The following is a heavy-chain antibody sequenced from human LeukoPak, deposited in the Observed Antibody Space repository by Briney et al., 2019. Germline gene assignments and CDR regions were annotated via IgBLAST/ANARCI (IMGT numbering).Heavy chain of an antibody. J-gene: IGHJ5*02. CDR3: ARRGTDYCTPSSCHPNWFAP. CDR1: GFIFSDYY. D-gene: IGHD4-11*01. CDR2: IDGSSSRT. Sequence: GGSLRLSCAASGFIFSDYYMSWMRQAPGKGLEWLSYIDGSSSRTNYADSVKGRFTISRDNVKNSLYLQMNSLRAEDTAVYFCARRGTDYCTPSSCHPNWFAPWGQGTQVPVSS. V-gene: IGHV3-11*03.